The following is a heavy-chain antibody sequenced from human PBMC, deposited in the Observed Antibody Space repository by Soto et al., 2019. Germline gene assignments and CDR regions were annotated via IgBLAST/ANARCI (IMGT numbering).Heavy chain of an antibody. V-gene: IGHV1-69*12. CDR1: GGTFSSHA. Sequence: QVQLVQSGAEVKKPGSSVKVSCKASGGTFSSHAISWVRQAPGQGLEWMGGIIPIFGTANYAQKFQGRVTITADESTSTAYMALSSLRSEDTAVYYCARDQGYCSGGSCYDLDYWGQGTLVTVSS. J-gene: IGHJ4*02. CDR3: ARDQGYCSGGSCYDLDY. D-gene: IGHD2-15*01. CDR2: IIPIFGTA.